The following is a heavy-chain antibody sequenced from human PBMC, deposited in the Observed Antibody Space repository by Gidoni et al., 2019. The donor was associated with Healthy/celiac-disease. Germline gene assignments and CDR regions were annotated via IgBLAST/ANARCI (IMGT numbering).Heavy chain of an antibody. J-gene: IGHJ4*02. D-gene: IGHD3-10*01. CDR2: MNPNSANT. CDR3: ARSTFYYGSGSDFDY. V-gene: IGHV1-8*01. CDR1: GYTFTSYD. Sequence: QVQRVQSGAEVKKPGAPVKASCKPAGYTFTSYDINWVRQATGQGLEWMGWMNPNSANTGYAQKFQGRVTMTRNTSISTAYMELSSLRSEDTAVYYCARSTFYYGSGSDFDYWGQGTLVTVSS.